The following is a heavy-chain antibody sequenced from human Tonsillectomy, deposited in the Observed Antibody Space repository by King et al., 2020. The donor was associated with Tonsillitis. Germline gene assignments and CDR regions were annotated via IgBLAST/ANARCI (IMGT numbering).Heavy chain of an antibody. CDR2: IYNSGST. D-gene: IGHD3-9*01. CDR1: GGSISSYY. V-gene: IGHV4-59*01. Sequence: QLQESGPGLVKPSETLSLTCTVSGGSISSYYWSWIRQPPGKGLEWIGYIYNSGSTNYNPSLKSRVTISVDTSKNQFSLKLSSVTAADTAVYYCARDLYDIFTGRGLGAFDIWGQGTMVTVSS. CDR3: ARDLYDIFTGRGLGAFDI. J-gene: IGHJ3*02.